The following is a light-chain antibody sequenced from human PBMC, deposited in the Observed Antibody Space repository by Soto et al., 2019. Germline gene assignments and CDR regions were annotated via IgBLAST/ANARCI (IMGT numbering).Light chain of an antibody. J-gene: IGLJ1*01. Sequence: QSVLTQPPSASGSPGQSVTISCTGTSSDVGGYNYVSWYQQQPGKAPKLIIYEVTKRPSGVPDRFSGSKSGNTASLTVSGLQAEDEADYYCSSYAGSNIFYVFGTGTKVTVL. CDR2: EVT. CDR3: SSYAGSNIFYV. V-gene: IGLV2-8*01. CDR1: SSDVGGYNY.